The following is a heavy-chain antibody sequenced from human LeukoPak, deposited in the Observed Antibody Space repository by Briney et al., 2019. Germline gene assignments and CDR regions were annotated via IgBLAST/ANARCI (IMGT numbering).Heavy chain of an antibody. CDR1: GYTFTSYG. J-gene: IGHJ4*02. D-gene: IGHD5-12*01. CDR2: ISAYNGNT. Sequence: ASVKVSCKASGYTFTSYGISWVRQAPGQGLEWMGWISAYNGNTNYAQKLQGRVTMTTDTSTSTTYMELSSLRSEDTAVYYCAAVIGIVATPDGSYFDYWGQGTRVAVSP. V-gene: IGHV1-18*01. CDR3: AAVIGIVATPDGSYFDY.